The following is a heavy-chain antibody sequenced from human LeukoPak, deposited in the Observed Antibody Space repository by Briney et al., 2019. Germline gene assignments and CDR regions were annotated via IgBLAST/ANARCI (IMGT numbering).Heavy chain of an antibody. J-gene: IGHJ4*02. CDR1: AFTFSSYG. D-gene: IGHD3-16*02. Sequence: GRSRRLSCAASAFTFSSYGMHWVRQAPGKGLEWVAVIWYDGSQIYYADSVKGRFSISRDIPKNTLYLQMNSLRGDDTAVYYCARDRSGFSFDYWGQGTLVTVSS. CDR3: ARDRSGFSFDY. V-gene: IGHV3-33*01. CDR2: IWYDGSQI.